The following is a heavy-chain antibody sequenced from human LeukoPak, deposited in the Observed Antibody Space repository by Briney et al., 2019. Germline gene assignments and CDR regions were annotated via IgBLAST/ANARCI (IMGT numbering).Heavy chain of an antibody. CDR3: ARDSGSDCGGDCYVWFDP. V-gene: IGHV1-46*01. D-gene: IGHD2-21*02. CDR2: INPSGGST. J-gene: IGHJ5*02. CDR1: GYTFTGYY. Sequence: ASVKVSCKASGYTFTGYYMHWVRQAPGQGLEWMGIINPSGGSTSYAQKFQGRVTMTRDMSTSTVYMELSSLRSEDTAVYYCARDSGSDCGGDCYVWFDPWGQGTLVTVSS.